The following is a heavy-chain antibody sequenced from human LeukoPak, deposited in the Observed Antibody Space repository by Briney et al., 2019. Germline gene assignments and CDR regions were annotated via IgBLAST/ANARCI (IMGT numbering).Heavy chain of an antibody. CDR1: GYTFTSFG. CDR3: ARITYIWFGEGHDAFDI. Sequence: GASVKVSCKVSGYTFTSFGISWVRQAPGQGLGWMGWISAYIGNTNYAQKLQGRVTMTTDTSTSTAYMELRSLRSDDTAVYYCARITYIWFGEGHDAFDIWGQGTMVTVSS. J-gene: IGHJ3*02. CDR2: ISAYIGNT. V-gene: IGHV1-18*01. D-gene: IGHD3-10*01.